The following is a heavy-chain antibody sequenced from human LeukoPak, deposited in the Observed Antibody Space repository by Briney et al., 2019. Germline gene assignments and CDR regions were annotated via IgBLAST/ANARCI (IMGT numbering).Heavy chain of an antibody. Sequence: SETLSLTCTVSGFSITSGYYWGWIRQPPGKGLEFIGSVYHGGNTYYKASLKSRVTISLDTSKNQFSLRLSSVTAADTAVYYCARDSSGWYHWFDPWGQGTLVTVSS. CDR2: VYHGGNT. CDR3: ARDSSGWYHWFDP. V-gene: IGHV4-38-2*02. D-gene: IGHD6-19*01. J-gene: IGHJ5*02. CDR1: GFSITSGYY.